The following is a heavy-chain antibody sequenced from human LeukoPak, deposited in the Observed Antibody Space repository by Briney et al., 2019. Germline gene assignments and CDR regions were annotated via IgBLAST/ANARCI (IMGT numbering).Heavy chain of an antibody. CDR1: GFTFSDYT. CDR2: IGSVTTYI. V-gene: IGHV3-21*01. Sequence: GGSLRLSCAASGFTFSDYTMNWVRQAPGKGLEWVSSIGSVTTYIYYADSVKGRFTISRDNAKNSLSLQMNSLRAEDTAVYYCARVQAVAGPYYFDYWGQGTLVTVSS. D-gene: IGHD6-19*01. CDR3: ARVQAVAGPYYFDY. J-gene: IGHJ4*02.